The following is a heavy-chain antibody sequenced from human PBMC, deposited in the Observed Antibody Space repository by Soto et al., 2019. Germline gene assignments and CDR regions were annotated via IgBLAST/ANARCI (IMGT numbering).Heavy chain of an antibody. D-gene: IGHD2-15*01. Sequence: GSLRLSCAASGFTFSSYGMHWVRQAPGKGLEWVAVISYDGSNKYYADSVKGRFTISRDNSKNTLYLQMNSLRAEDTAVYYCAKSGGSLKGHYYYYGMDVWGQGTTVTVSS. CDR1: GFTFSSYG. CDR3: AKSGGSLKGHYYYYGMDV. CDR2: ISYDGSNK. J-gene: IGHJ6*02. V-gene: IGHV3-30*18.